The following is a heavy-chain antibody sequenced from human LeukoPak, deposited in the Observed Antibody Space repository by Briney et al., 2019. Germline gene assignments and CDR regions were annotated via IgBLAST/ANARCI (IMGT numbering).Heavy chain of an antibody. D-gene: IGHD3-10*01. CDR1: GFTFSSYG. CDR2: VSGSGGST. Sequence: PGGSLRLSCAASGFTFSSYGMNWVRQAPGKGLEWVSAVSGSGGSTYYADSVKGRFTISRDNSKNTLYLQMNSLRAEDTAVYYCANLIRGRISGNGSGSSDFGQWGQGTLVTVSS. CDR3: ANLIRGRISGNGSGSSDFGQ. J-gene: IGHJ4*02. V-gene: IGHV3-23*01.